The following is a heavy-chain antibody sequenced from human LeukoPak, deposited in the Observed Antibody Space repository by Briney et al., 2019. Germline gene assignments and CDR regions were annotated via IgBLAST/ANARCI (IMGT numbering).Heavy chain of an antibody. D-gene: IGHD3-10*01. CDR3: ARGLGVRGLSNYGY. V-gene: IGHV1-8*01. Sequence: GASVKVSCKASGYTFTSYDINWVRQATGQGLEWMGWMNPNSGNTGYAQKFQGRVTMTRNTSISTAYMELSSLRSEDTAVYYCARGLGVRGLSNYGYWGQGTLVTVSS. CDR1: GYTFTSYD. CDR2: MNPNSGNT. J-gene: IGHJ4*02.